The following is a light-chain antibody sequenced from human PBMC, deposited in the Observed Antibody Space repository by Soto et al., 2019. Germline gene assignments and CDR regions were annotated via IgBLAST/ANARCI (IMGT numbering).Light chain of an antibody. Sequence: QSALTQPRSVSGSPGQSIAISCTGTSSDVGAYDYVSWYQQHPGKAPKLMIYDVNYRPSGVSNRFSGSKSGNTASLTISGLQAEDEADYYCSSYTSSSSVIFGGGTKLTVL. CDR1: SSDVGAYDY. V-gene: IGLV2-14*01. CDR3: SSYTSSSSVI. J-gene: IGLJ2*01. CDR2: DVN.